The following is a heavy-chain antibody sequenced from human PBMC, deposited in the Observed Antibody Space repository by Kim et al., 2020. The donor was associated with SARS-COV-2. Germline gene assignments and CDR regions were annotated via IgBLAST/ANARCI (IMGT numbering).Heavy chain of an antibody. Sequence: GGSLRLSCAASGLTFSNYWMSWVRQAPGKGLEWVSNIKPDGSAQNYVASVKGRFTISRDNAKNSLYLQMISLRADDTAVYYCAAYYDTSGYFKWGQGTLVTVSS. CDR2: IKPDGSAQ. V-gene: IGHV3-7*01. D-gene: IGHD3-22*01. CDR3: AAYYDTSGYFK. CDR1: GLTFSNYW. J-gene: IGHJ4*02.